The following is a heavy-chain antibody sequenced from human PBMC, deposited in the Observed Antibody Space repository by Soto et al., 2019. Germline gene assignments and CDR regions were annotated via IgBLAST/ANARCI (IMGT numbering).Heavy chain of an antibody. CDR2: INAGNGNT. V-gene: IGHV1-3*01. CDR1: GYTFTSYA. J-gene: IGHJ4*02. D-gene: IGHD3-10*01. Sequence: ASVKVSCKASGYTFTSYAMHWVRQAPGQRLEWMGWINAGNGNTKYSQKFQGRVTITRDTSASTAYMELSSLRSEDTAVYYCARDVPRDGYNRGNKPNYFDYWGQGTLVTVSS. CDR3: ARDVPRDGYNRGNKPNYFDY.